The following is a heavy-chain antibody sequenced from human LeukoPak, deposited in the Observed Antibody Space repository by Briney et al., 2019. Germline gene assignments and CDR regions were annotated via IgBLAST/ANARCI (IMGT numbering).Heavy chain of an antibody. CDR3: AREISWARCAFYI. CDR2: INHKGNT. D-gene: IGHD3-16*01. V-gene: IGHV4-34*01. Sequence: SETLSLTCAVYGGSFSGYFWSWVRQPPGKGPEWIGEINHKGNTNYNPSLKSRVTISVDTSKNQFPLKLISVRAAETAVFYCAREISWARCAFYIWGQGTKVTVSS. CDR1: GGSFSGYF. J-gene: IGHJ3*02.